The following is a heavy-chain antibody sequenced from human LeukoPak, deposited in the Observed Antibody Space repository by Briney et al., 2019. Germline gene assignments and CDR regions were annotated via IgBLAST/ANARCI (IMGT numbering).Heavy chain of an antibody. CDR1: GFTFSSYG. CDR3: AKDRIRYYYGSGGYLDY. CDR2: ISYDGSNK. Sequence: QPGGSLRLSCAASGFTFSSYGMHWVRQAPGKGLEWVAVISYDGSNKYYADSVKGRFTISRDNSKNTLYLQMNSLRAEDTAVYYCAKDRIRYYYGSGGYLDYWGQGTLVTVSS. D-gene: IGHD3-10*01. V-gene: IGHV3-30*18. J-gene: IGHJ4*02.